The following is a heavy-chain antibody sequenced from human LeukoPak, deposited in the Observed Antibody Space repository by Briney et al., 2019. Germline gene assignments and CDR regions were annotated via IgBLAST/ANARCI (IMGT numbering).Heavy chain of an antibody. V-gene: IGHV1-69*13. D-gene: IGHD4-17*01. CDR3: ARGRWVNTVTDWFDP. CDR1: GCTFITYA. J-gene: IGHJ5*02. CDR2: IIPMFGTA. Sequence: SVKVSCKASGCTFITYAISWVRQAPGQGLEWMGGIIPMFGTADYAQKFQGRVTITADESTSTVYMELSSLRSEDTAVYYCARGRWVNTVTDWFDPWGQGTLVTVSS.